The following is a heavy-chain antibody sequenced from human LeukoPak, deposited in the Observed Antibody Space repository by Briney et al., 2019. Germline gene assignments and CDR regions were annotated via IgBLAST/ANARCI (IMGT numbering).Heavy chain of an antibody. Sequence: GGSLRLSCAASGFTFSGYTMNWVRQAPGKGLEWVSIITSGVGITYYADSVKGRFTISRDNSRNTLYLQMNSLRAEDTAVYYCAKGDYYDLDYWGQGTLVTVSS. V-gene: IGHV3-23*01. J-gene: IGHJ4*02. CDR3: AKGDYYDLDY. CDR2: ITSGVGIT. CDR1: GFTFSGYT. D-gene: IGHD3-22*01.